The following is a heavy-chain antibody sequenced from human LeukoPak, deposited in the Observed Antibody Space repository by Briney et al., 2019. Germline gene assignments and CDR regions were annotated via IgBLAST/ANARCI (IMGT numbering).Heavy chain of an antibody. CDR2: ISWNSGSI. Sequence: GGSLRLSCAASGFTFDDYAMHWVRQAPGKGLEWVSGISWNSGSIGYADSVKGRFTISRDNAKNSLYLQMNSLRAEDMALYYCAKDIGSGQQWLVRERGLDYWGQGTLVTVSS. V-gene: IGHV3-9*03. CDR3: AKDIGSGQQWLVRERGLDY. D-gene: IGHD6-19*01. CDR1: GFTFDDYA. J-gene: IGHJ4*02.